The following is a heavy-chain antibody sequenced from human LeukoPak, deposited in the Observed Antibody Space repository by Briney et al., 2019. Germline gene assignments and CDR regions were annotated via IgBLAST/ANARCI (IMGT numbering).Heavy chain of an antibody. CDR1: GLPFPKCT. D-gene: IGHD2-21*02. J-gene: IGHJ4*02. V-gene: IGHV3-23*01. CDR3: AKVAGGVCNSGDCYSRVFDY. CDR2: GADIGGDT. Sequence: PGESLRLSCVSRGLPFPKCTVEGGRPISGVGVKSESIGADIGGDTNYADSVKGRFTSSRDNSKSTLYLQMNSLRAEDRATYYCAKVAGGVCNSGDCYSRVFDYWGQGTLVTVSS.